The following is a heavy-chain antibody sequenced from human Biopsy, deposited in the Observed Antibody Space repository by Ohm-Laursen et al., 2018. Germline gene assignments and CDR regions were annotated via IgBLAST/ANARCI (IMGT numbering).Heavy chain of an antibody. CDR2: IRPLNGDT. CDR1: GYNFISYS. V-gene: IGHV1-18*01. Sequence: ASVKVSCKPSGYNFISYSINWVRQAPGQGLEWMGWIRPLNGDTKYGQKFQDRVTMTTDTSTSTVYMELTSLRSDDTAVYYCARGEVTFGELIVSLDSWGQGTLVTVSP. J-gene: IGHJ4*02. CDR3: ARGEVTFGELIVSLDS. D-gene: IGHD3-16*02.